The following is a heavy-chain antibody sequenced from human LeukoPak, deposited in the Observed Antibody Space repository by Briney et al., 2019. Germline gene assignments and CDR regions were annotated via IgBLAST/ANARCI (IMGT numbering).Heavy chain of an antibody. V-gene: IGHV4-34*01. J-gene: IGHJ4*02. D-gene: IGHD3-22*01. CDR3: TRGGPYYYDSSGYSDY. CDR2: INHSGST. CDR1: GGPFSGYY. Sequence: PSETLSLTCAVYGGPFSGYYWSWIRQPPGKGLEWIGEINHSGSTNYNPSLKSRVTISVDTSKNQFSLKLSSVTAADTAVYYCTRGGPYYYDSSGYSDYWGQGTLVTVSS.